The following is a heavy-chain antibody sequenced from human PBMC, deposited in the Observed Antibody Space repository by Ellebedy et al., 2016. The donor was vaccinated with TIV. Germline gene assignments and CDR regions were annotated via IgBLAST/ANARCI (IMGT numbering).Heavy chain of an antibody. J-gene: IGHJ4*02. V-gene: IGHV4-34*01. Sequence: SQTLSLTCAVYGGSFSGYYWSWIRQPPGKGLEWIGEINHSGSTNYNPSLKGRVTISVDTSKNQFSLKLSSVTAADTAVYYCARNPRGSYPFDYWGQGTLVTVSS. CDR1: GGSFSGYY. D-gene: IGHD1-26*01. CDR2: INHSGST. CDR3: ARNPRGSYPFDY.